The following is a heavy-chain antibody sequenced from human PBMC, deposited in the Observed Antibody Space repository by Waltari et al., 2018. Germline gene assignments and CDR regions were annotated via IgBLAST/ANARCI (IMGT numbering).Heavy chain of an antibody. D-gene: IGHD2-15*01. Sequence: QVQLQESGPGLVKPSETLSLTCTVSGGPISSYYWSWIRQPPGKGLEWIGYIYYSGSTNYNPSLKSRVTISVDTSKNQFSLKLSSVTAADTAVYYCARVGGQGGLWGQGTLVTVSS. CDR3: ARVGGQGGL. V-gene: IGHV4-59*01. CDR1: GGPISSYY. J-gene: IGHJ4*02. CDR2: IYYSGST.